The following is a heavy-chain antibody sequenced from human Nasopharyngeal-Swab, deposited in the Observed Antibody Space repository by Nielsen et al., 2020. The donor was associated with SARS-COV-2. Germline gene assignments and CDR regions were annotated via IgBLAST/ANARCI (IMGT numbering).Heavy chain of an antibody. V-gene: IGHV3-21*01. CDR2: ISSSSSYI. D-gene: IGHD1-1*01. CDR1: GFTFSSYS. Sequence: GESLKISCAASGFTFSSYSMNWVRQAPGKGLEWVSSISSSSSYIYYADSVKGRFTISRDNAKNSLYLQMNSLRAEDTAVYYCARDLEYNWNEGYYFDYWGQGTLVTGSS. J-gene: IGHJ4*02. CDR3: ARDLEYNWNEGYYFDY.